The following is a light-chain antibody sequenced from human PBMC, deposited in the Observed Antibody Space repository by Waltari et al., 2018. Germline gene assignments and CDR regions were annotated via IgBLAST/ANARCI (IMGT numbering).Light chain of an antibody. J-gene: IGLJ3*02. Sequence: QSVLTQPPSVSGAPGQRVTISCTGSSSNIGAGHDVHWYQQLPGRAPRPLIPNNLKRPSGFPDRIAGSTSGPSASLVSAGLQAEDEAEFYCQSYDDSLSGYVFGGGTKLTVL. CDR2: NNL. CDR3: QSYDDSLSGYV. V-gene: IGLV1-40*01. CDR1: SSNIGAGHD.